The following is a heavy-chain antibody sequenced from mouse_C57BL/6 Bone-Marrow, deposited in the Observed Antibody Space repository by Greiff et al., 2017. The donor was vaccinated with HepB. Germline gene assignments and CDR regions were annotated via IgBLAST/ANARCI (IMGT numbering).Heavy chain of an antibody. V-gene: IGHV5-12*01. J-gene: IGHJ4*01. D-gene: IGHD3-2*02. CDR3: ARRGSSGHYYAMDY. CDR2: ISNGGGST. CDR1: GFTFSDYY. Sequence: DVKLQESGGGLVQPGGSLKLSCAASGFTFSDYYMYWVRQTPEKRLEWVAYISNGGGSTYYPDTVKGRFTISRDNAKNTLYLQMSRLKSEDTAMYYCARRGSSGHYYAMDYWGQGTSVTVSS.